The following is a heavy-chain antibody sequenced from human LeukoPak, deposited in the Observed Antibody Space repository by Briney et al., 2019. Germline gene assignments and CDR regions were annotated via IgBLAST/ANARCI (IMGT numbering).Heavy chain of an antibody. CDR2: INHSGST. D-gene: IGHD7-27*01. CDR1: GGSLSGYY. J-gene: IGHJ4*02. CDR3: ARVKNWGSTNFDY. V-gene: IGHV4-34*01. Sequence: SETLSLTCAVYGGSLSGYYRSWIRQPPGKGLEWIGEINHSGSTNYNPSLKSRVTISVDTSKNQFSLKLSSATAADTAVYYCARVKNWGSTNFDYWGQGTLVTVSS.